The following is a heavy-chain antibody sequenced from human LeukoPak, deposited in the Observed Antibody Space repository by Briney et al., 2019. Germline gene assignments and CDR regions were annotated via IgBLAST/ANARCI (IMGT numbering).Heavy chain of an antibody. CDR1: GGSISSYY. D-gene: IGHD6-25*01. Sequence: SETLSLTCTVSGGSISSYYWSWIRQPPGKGLEWIANIYHTGSTNYNPSLSSRVTISIDTAKNQFSLKLTPVTAADTAVYYCARRGRNSSGWQDYLWGQGTLVTVSS. CDR3: ARRGRNSSGWQDYL. CDR2: IYHTGST. J-gene: IGHJ4*02. V-gene: IGHV4-59*01.